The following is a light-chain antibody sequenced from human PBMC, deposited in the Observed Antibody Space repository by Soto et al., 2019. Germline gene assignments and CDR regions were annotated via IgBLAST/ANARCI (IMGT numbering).Light chain of an antibody. CDR3: QQRNSWPPTFT. J-gene: IGKJ5*01. CDR2: AAS. CDR1: QGISTW. V-gene: IGKV1-12*01. Sequence: DIQMTQSPSSVSASVGDRVTITVRAIQGISTWLAWYQQKPGKAPSLLIYAASNLQTGVPSRFSGSASGTDFTLTISSLEPEDFAVYYCQQRNSWPPTFTFGQGTRLEIK.